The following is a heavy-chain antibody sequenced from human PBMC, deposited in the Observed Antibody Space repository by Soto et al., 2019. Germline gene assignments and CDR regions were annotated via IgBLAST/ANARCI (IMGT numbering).Heavy chain of an antibody. V-gene: IGHV4-31*03. D-gene: IGHD3-3*01. CDR3: ARDFGKGWFDP. Sequence: QVQLQESGPGLVKPSQTLSLTCTVSGSSISSGGYYWSWIRQYPGTGLEWIGNINYSGSTYYNPSLKSRVTISVDTSKNQFSLKLTSVTAADTAVYYCARDFGKGWFDPWGQGTLVTVSS. CDR2: INYSGST. CDR1: GSSISSGGYY. J-gene: IGHJ5*02.